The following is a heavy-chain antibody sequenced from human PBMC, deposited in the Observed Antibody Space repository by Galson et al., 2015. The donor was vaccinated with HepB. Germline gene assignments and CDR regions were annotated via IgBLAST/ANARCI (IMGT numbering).Heavy chain of an antibody. D-gene: IGHD3-10*01. Sequence: SLRLSCAASGFTFSSYAMHWVRQAPGKGLEWVAVISYDGSNKYYADSVKGRFTISRDNSKNTLYLQMNSLRAEDTAVYYCAREFGAGSYYYYYGTDVWGQGTTVTVSS. CDR1: GFTFSSYA. V-gene: IGHV3-30*04. CDR3: AREFGAGSYYYYYGTDV. CDR2: ISYDGSNK. J-gene: IGHJ6*02.